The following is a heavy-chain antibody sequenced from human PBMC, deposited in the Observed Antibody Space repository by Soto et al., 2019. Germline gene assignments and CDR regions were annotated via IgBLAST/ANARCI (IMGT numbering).Heavy chain of an antibody. CDR3: ARASGSYYAFDI. Sequence: SVKVSCKASGGTFSSYAISWVRQAPGQGLEWMGGIIPIFGTANYAQKFQGRVTITADKSTSTAYMELSSLRSEDTAVYYCARASGSYYAFDIWGQGTMVTVSS. CDR2: IIPIFGTA. V-gene: IGHV1-69*06. D-gene: IGHD1-26*01. J-gene: IGHJ3*02. CDR1: GGTFSSYA.